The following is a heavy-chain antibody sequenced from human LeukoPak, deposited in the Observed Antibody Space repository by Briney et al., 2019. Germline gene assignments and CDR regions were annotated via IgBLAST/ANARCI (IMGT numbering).Heavy chain of an antibody. Sequence: GRSLRLSCAASGFTFDDYAMHWVRQAPGKGLEWVSGISWNSGSIGYADSVKGRFTISRDNAKNSLYLQMNSLRAEDTAVYYCARDVRSSIGAFDIWGQGTMVTVSS. D-gene: IGHD2-2*01. CDR3: ARDVRSSIGAFDI. CDR2: ISWNSGSI. V-gene: IGHV3-9*01. J-gene: IGHJ3*02. CDR1: GFTFDDYA.